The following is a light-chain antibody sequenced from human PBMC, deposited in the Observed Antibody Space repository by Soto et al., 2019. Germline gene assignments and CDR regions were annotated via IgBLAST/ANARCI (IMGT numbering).Light chain of an antibody. V-gene: IGKV3-20*01. Sequence: EIVLTQSPGTLSLSPGERATLSCRASQSIRSNYLAWYQHKPGQAPRLLIYGASNRATGIPERFSGSGSGTVFTLTISRMEPEDFAVYYCQQYGSSPLTFGGGTKVEIK. CDR1: QSIRSNY. CDR3: QQYGSSPLT. J-gene: IGKJ4*01. CDR2: GAS.